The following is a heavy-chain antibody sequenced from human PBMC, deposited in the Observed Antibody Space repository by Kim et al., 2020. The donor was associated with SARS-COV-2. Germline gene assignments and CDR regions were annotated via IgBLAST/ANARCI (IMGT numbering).Heavy chain of an antibody. CDR1: GFTFSSYG. J-gene: IGHJ4*01. Sequence: GGSLRLSCAASGFTFSSYGMHWVRQAPGKGLEWVAVISYDGSNKYYADSVKGRFTISRDNSKNTLYLQMNSLRAEDTAVYYCAKDQSSYYDFWSGYYFD. V-gene: IGHV3-30*18. CDR3: AKDQSSYYDFWSGYYFD. CDR2: ISYDGSNK. D-gene: IGHD3-3*01.